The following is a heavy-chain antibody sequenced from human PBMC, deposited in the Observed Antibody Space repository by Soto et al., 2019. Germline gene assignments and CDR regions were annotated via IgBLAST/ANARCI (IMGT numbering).Heavy chain of an antibody. CDR2: INSDGSST. V-gene: IGHV3-74*01. CDR1: GFTFIIYW. D-gene: IGHD2-15*01. J-gene: IGHJ4*02. Sequence: PGGSLRLSCAASGFTFIIYWMHWVRQAPGKGLVWVSRINSDGSSTSYADSVKGRFTISRDNAKNTLYLQMNSLRAEDTAVYYCVRTSLVVAAATREDYWGQGTLVTVSS. CDR3: VRTSLVVAAATREDY.